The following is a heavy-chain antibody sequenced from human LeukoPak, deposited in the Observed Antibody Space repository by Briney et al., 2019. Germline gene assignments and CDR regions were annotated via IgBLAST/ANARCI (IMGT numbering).Heavy chain of an antibody. Sequence: SETLSLTRTVSGGSVSSGSYYWSWIRQPPGKGLEWIGYIYYSGSTNYNPSLKSRVTISVDTSKNQFSLKLSSVTAADTAVYYCARDSNPLDFSGSYYSYYYYYGMDVWGQGTLVTVSS. CDR3: ARDSNPLDFSGSYYSYYYYYGMDV. V-gene: IGHV4-61*01. J-gene: IGHJ6*02. CDR2: IYYSGST. CDR1: GGSVSSGSYY. D-gene: IGHD3-10*01.